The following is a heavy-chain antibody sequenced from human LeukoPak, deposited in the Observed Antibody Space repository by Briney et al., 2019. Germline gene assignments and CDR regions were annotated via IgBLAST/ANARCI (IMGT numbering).Heavy chain of an antibody. D-gene: IGHD5-12*01. Sequence: GGSLRLSCTASGFAFSDYWMSWLRQAPGKGLEWLANINQDGSQTSYVDSVRGRFTVSRDNAKNSLYLQMNSLRADDTAVYYCARDSSPRYSGYDWVYWGRGTLVTVSS. J-gene: IGHJ4*02. CDR1: GFAFSDYW. CDR2: INQDGSQT. CDR3: ARDSSPRYSGYDWVY. V-gene: IGHV3-7*01.